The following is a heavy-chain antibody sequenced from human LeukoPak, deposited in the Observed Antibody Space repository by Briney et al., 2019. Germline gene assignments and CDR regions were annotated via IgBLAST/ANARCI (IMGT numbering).Heavy chain of an antibody. J-gene: IGHJ4*02. V-gene: IGHV3-74*01. CDR1: GFTFKNYW. Sequence: GGSLRLSCAASGFTFKNYWMHWVRQAPRKGVVWISRIDNDGSNAFYADSVKGRFTTSRDNAKNTVYLQMNSLRAEDTGLYYCVRSQHGARLDWGQGTLITVSS. CDR3: VRSQHGARLD. D-gene: IGHD1-26*01. CDR2: IDNDGSNA.